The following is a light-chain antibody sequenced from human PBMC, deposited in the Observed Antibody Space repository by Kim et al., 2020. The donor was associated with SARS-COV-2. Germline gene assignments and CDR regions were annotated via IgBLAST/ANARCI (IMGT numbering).Light chain of an antibody. CDR2: DVT. CDR3: SSYAGSNTLV. CDR1: SSDVGGYNY. Sequence: QSALTQPASASGSPGQSITISCTGTSSDVGGYNYVSWFQQHPGKAPKLILYDVTKRPSGVPDRFSGSKSGNTASLTISGLQAEDEAEYYCSSYAGSNTLVFGGGTQLTVL. J-gene: IGLJ2*01. V-gene: IGLV2-8*01.